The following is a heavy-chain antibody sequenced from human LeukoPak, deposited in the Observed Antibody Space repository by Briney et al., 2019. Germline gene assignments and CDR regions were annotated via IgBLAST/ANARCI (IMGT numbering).Heavy chain of an antibody. D-gene: IGHD6-19*01. CDR1: GYTFTGYY. CDR2: INPNSGGT. V-gene: IGHV1-2*02. J-gene: IGHJ4*02. Sequence: ASVKVSCKASGYTFTGYYMHWVRQAPGRGLEWMGWINPNSGGTNYAQKFQGRVTMTRDTSISTAYMELSRLRSDDTAVYYCARAGQWLLEGSFDYWGQGTLVTVSP. CDR3: ARAGQWLLEGSFDY.